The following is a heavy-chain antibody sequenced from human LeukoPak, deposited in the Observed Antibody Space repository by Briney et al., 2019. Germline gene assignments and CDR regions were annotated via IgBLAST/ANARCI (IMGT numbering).Heavy chain of an antibody. V-gene: IGHV3-15*01. CDR1: GFTFNNAW. CDR3: TTLQHAAFDI. CDR2: IKSKADGGTT. Sequence: GGSLRLSCAASGFTFNNAWMSWVRQAPGKGLEWVGRIKSKADGGTTDYAAPVKGRFTISRDESKNTLYLQMNSLKTEDTALYYCTTLQHAAFDIWGQGTMVTVSS. D-gene: IGHD6-13*01. J-gene: IGHJ3*02.